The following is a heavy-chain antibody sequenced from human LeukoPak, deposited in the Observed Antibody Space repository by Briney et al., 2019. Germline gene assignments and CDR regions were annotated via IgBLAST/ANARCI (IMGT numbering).Heavy chain of an antibody. Sequence: GRSLRLSCAASGFTFSSYAMHWVRQAPGKGLEWVAVISYDGSNKYYADSVKGRFTISRDNSKNTLYLQMNSLRAEDTAVYYCARARHFDWLCMFDYWGQGTLVTVSS. D-gene: IGHD3-9*01. CDR1: GFTFSSYA. V-gene: IGHV3-30-3*01. J-gene: IGHJ4*02. CDR3: ARARHFDWLCMFDY. CDR2: ISYDGSNK.